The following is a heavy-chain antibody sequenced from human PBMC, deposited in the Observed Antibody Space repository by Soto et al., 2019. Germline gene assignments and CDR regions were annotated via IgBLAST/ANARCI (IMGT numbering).Heavy chain of an antibody. J-gene: IGHJ4*02. D-gene: IGHD7-27*01. V-gene: IGHV1-69*01. CDR3: ARDLNWALDY. CDR2: IVPIFGTF. Sequence: QVHLVQSAAEVKKPGSSVRVSCTVSGGTFGRNTIVWVRQAPEQGLECTGHIVPIFGTFKYAQKFQGRVTFTADESTTTAYMDLSSLTSEDTAVYFCARDLNWALDYWGQGTLVTVSS. CDR1: GGTFGRNT.